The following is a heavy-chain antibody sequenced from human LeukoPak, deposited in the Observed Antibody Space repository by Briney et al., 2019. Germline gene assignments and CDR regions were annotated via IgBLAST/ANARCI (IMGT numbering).Heavy chain of an antibody. V-gene: IGHV3-9*01. CDR3: AKVYGGYCSGGSCYSGLFDY. J-gene: IGHJ4*02. Sequence: GGSLRLSCAASGFTFDDYAMRWVRQAPGKGLEWVSGISWNSGSIGYADSVKGRFTISRDNAKNSLYLQMNSLRDEDTALYYCAKVYGGYCSGGSCYSGLFDYWGQGTLVTVSS. CDR2: ISWNSGSI. D-gene: IGHD2-15*01. CDR1: GFTFDDYA.